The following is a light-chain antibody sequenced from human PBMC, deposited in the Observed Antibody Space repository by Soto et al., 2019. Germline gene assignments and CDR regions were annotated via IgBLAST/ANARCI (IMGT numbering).Light chain of an antibody. V-gene: IGKV3-20*01. CDR2: GAS. J-gene: IGKJ1*01. CDR3: QQHGSSPT. CDR1: QSVSSRY. Sequence: EIELTQSPGTLSLSPGERATLSCRASQSVSSRYLAWYQQKPGQSHRLLIYGASSKATGTPDRFSGSGSGTDFPLTSSRREPEDFAFYYCQQHGSSPTFGRGTKVEIK.